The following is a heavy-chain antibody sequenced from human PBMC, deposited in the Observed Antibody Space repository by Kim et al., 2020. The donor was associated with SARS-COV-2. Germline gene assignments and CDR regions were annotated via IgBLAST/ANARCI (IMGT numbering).Heavy chain of an antibody. J-gene: IGHJ6*02. D-gene: IGHD1-26*01. Sequence: ADSVKGRFTISRDNSKNTLYVRMNSLTAEDTAIYYCAKGRGSYFYYEMFFWGQGTTVTVSS. V-gene: IGHV3-23*01. CDR3: AKGRGSYFYYEMFF.